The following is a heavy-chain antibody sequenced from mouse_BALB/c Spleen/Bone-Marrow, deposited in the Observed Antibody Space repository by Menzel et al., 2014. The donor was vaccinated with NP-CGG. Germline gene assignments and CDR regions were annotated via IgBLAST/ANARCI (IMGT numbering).Heavy chain of an antibody. CDR3: AGKYDYYYAMDY. D-gene: IGHD2-4*01. J-gene: IGHJ4*01. Sequence: VQLQQSGAELVMPGASVKMSCKASGYTFTDYWMHWVKQRPGQGLEWIGAIDTSDSYTSYNQKFKGKATLTVDESSSTAYMQLSSLTSEDSAVYYCAGKYDYYYAMDYWGQGTSVTVSS. V-gene: IGHV1-69*01. CDR1: GYTFTDYW. CDR2: IDTSDSYT.